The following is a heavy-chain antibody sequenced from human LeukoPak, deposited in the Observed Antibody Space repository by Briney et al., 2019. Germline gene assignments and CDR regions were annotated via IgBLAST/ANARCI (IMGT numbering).Heavy chain of an antibody. D-gene: IGHD3-22*01. V-gene: IGHV3-21*01. Sequence: GGSLRLSCAASGFTFSSYSMNWVRQAPGKGLEWVSSIRSSSSYIYYADSVKGRFTISRDNAKNSLYLQMNSLRAEDTAVYYCARDTSRYYDSSGADYWGQGTLVTVSS. CDR3: ARDTSRYYDSSGADY. CDR2: IRSSSSYI. CDR1: GFTFSSYS. J-gene: IGHJ4*02.